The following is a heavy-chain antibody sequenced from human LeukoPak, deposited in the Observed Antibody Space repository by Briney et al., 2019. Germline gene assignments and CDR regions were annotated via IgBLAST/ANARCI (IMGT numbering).Heavy chain of an antibody. J-gene: IGHJ4*02. CDR3: AKDGTTVTTLNYFDY. D-gene: IGHD4-17*01. CDR2: IWYDGSNK. CDR1: GFTFSSYG. Sequence: PGGSLRLSCAASGFTFSSYGMHWVRQAPGKGLEWVAVIWYDGSNKYYADSVKGRFTISRDSSKNTLYLQMNSLRAEDTAVYYCAKDGTTVTTLNYFDYWGQGTLVTVSS. V-gene: IGHV3-33*06.